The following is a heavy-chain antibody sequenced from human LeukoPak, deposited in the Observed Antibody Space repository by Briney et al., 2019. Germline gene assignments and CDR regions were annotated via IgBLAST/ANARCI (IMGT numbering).Heavy chain of an antibody. Sequence: SVKVSCKASGSAFSGYTITWVRQAPGQGLEWVGGIITNLASTNYAQKFQGRVTISADDSTSTAYMQLRSLTSEDTAFYYCALAFSGYDRWFPEPPDQWGQGTLVTVSS. V-gene: IGHV1-69*13. J-gene: IGHJ4*02. CDR3: ALAFSGYDRWFPEPPDQ. CDR1: GSAFSGYT. D-gene: IGHD5-12*01. CDR2: IITNLAST.